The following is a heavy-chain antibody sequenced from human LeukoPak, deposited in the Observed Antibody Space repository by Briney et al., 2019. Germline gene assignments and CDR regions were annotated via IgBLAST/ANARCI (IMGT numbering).Heavy chain of an antibody. CDR2: IKKDGSEK. Sequence: GGSLRLSCAASGFTFSNYWMSWVRQAPGKGLEWVANIKKDGSEKKYVDSVKGRFTISRDNAENSLHLQMNSLRAEDTAVYYCVREGGSGWYSGWFDSWGQGTLVTVSS. CDR3: VREGGSGWYSGWFDS. CDR1: GFTFSNYW. D-gene: IGHD6-19*01. J-gene: IGHJ5*01. V-gene: IGHV3-7*01.